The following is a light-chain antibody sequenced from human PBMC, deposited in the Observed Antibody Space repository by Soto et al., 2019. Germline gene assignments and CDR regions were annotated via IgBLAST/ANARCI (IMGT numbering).Light chain of an antibody. V-gene: IGLV2-14*03. CDR1: CSDIGGYNY. CDR2: DVT. J-gene: IGLJ2*01. Sequence: QSAMTQPASVSGSPGQSITISCTGACSDIGGYNYVSWYQQHPGKAPKLMIYDVTNRPSGVSYRFSGSKSGNTASLTISGLQAEDEADYYCSSYTSRSTLGVFGGGTKLTVL. CDR3: SSYTSRSTLGV.